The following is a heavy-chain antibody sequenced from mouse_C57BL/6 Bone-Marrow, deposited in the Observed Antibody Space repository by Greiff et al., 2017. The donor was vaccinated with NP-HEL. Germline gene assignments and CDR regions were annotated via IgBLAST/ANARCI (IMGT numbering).Heavy chain of an antibody. CDR1: GYTFTSYW. D-gene: IGHD4-1*01. CDR2: IDPSDSYT. J-gene: IGHJ3*01. CDR3: ASWGAFAY. V-gene: IGHV1-50*01. Sequence: QVQLQQPGAELVKPGASVKLSCKASGYTFTSYWMQWVKQRPGQGLEWIGEIDPSDSYTNYNQKFKGKATLTVDTSSSTAYMQLSSLTSEDSAVCFCASWGAFAYWGQGTLVTVSA.